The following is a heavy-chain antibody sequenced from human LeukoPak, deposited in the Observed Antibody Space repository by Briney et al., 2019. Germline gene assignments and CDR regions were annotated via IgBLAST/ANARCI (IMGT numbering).Heavy chain of an antibody. D-gene: IGHD2-2*01. V-gene: IGHV4-34*01. CDR3: ARDAGFSSWYFDL. J-gene: IGHJ2*01. CDR1: GGSFSGYY. Sequence: SETLSLTCAVYGGSFSGYYWSWIRQPPGKGLEWIGEINHSGSTNYNPSLKSRVTISVDTSKNQFSLKLSSVTAADTAVYYCARDAGFSSWYFDLWGRGTLVTVSS. CDR2: INHSGST.